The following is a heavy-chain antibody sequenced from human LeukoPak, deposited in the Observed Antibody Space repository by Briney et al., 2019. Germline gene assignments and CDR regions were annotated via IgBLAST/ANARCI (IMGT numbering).Heavy chain of an antibody. Sequence: GGSLRLSCAASGFTFSAYGMSWVRQSPRKGLEWVSGVSGADGTTYYADSVKGRFTISRDNSKSTLYLQMNNLRAEDTAVYYCAKHWSYCSTTSCFFNYYYYYMDVWDKGTTVTVSS. CDR2: VSGADGTT. V-gene: IGHV3-23*01. CDR3: AKHWSYCSTTSCFFNYYYYYMDV. CDR1: GFTFSAYG. J-gene: IGHJ6*03. D-gene: IGHD2-2*01.